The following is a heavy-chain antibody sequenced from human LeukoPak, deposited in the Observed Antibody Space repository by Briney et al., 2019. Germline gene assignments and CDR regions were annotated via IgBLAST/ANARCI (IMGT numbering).Heavy chain of an antibody. D-gene: IGHD6-6*01. CDR3: ARMRAARGFDY. J-gene: IGHJ4*02. V-gene: IGHV3-33*08. CDR2: IWYDGSNK. Sequence: GGSLRLSCAASGFTFSSYGMHWVRQAPGKGLEWVAVIWYDGSNKYYADSVKGRFTISRDNSKNTLYLQMNSLRAEDTAVYYCARMRAARGFDYWGQGTLVTVSS. CDR1: GFTFSSYG.